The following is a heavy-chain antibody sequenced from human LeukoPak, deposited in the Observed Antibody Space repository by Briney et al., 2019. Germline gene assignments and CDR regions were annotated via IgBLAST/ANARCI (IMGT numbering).Heavy chain of an antibody. CDR2: IYYSGST. CDR1: GGSISSYY. Sequence: SETLSLTCTVSGGSISSYYWSWIRQPPGKGLEWIGYIYYSGSTNYNPSLKSRVTISVDTSKNQFSRKPSSVTAADTAVYYCASTLTTYYYDSSVVQGAFDIWGQGTMVTVSS. V-gene: IGHV4-59*01. J-gene: IGHJ3*02. D-gene: IGHD3-22*01. CDR3: ASTLTTYYYDSSVVQGAFDI.